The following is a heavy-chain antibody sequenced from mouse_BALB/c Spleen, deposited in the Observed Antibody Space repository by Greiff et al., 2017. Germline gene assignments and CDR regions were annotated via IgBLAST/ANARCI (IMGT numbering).Heavy chain of an antibody. Sequence: VQLKESGAELVKPGASVKLSCTASGFNIKDTYMHWVKQRPEQGLEWIGRIDPANGNTKYDPKFQGKATITADTSSNTAYLQLSSLTSEDTAVYYCALYDYDDYFDYWGQGTTLTVSS. CDR3: ALYDYDDYFDY. D-gene: IGHD2-4*01. CDR2: IDPANGNT. CDR1: GFNIKDTY. J-gene: IGHJ2*01. V-gene: IGHV14-3*02.